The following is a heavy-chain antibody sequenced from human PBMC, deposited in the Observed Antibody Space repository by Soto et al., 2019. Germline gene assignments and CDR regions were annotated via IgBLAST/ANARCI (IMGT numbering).Heavy chain of an antibody. Sequence: QVLLRESGPGLVKPSQPLSLTCTVSGGSISSGGYFWSWIRQHPGKGLEWIGYIFYSGSTFYNPSLQSRVTTSVDTSKNQFALKLTSVTAADTAVYYCARGDCSGGSCYYFDFWGQGTLVTVSS. V-gene: IGHV4-31*02. CDR1: GGSISSGGYF. CDR2: IFYSGST. CDR3: ARGDCSGGSCYYFDF. J-gene: IGHJ4*02. D-gene: IGHD2-15*01.